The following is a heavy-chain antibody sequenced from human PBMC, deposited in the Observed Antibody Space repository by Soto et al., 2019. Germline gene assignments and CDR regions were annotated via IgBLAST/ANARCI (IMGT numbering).Heavy chain of an antibody. CDR2: ISYDGGIE. J-gene: IGHJ4*02. CDR3: ARAGGRSFPPHKLPYY. Sequence: QVQLVESGGGVVQPGRSLRLSCAASGFKFSRFGMQWVRQAPGKGLRWVALISYDGGIEYYADSVKGRFTIYRDNSQNTLYLQMNSLRPDDPAVYYCARAGGRSFPPHKLPYYWGQGTMVTVYS. CDR1: GFKFSRFG. D-gene: IGHD3-16*01. V-gene: IGHV3-30*03.